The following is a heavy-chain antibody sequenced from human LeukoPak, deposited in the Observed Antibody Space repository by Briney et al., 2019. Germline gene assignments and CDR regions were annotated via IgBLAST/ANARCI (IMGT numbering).Heavy chain of an antibody. CDR1: GGSISSGGYY. D-gene: IGHD3-3*01. CDR2: IYYSGST. J-gene: IGHJ4*02. CDR3: ARGAAYYDFWSGYLDRPMDYFDY. Sequence: SQTLSLTCTVSGGSISSGGYYWSWIRQHPGKGLEWIGYIYYSGSTYHNPSLKSRVTISVDTSKNQFSLKLSSVTAADTAVYYCARGAAYYDFWSGYLDRPMDYFDYWGQGTLVTVSS. V-gene: IGHV4-31*03.